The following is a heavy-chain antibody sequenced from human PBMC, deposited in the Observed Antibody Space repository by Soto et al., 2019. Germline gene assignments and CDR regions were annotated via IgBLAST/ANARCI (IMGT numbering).Heavy chain of an antibody. CDR2: IDTSSTSI. D-gene: IGHD3-10*01. Sequence: EVQLVESGGGLVQPGGSLRLSCAASGFTFRNYNMNWVRQAPGKGLEWLSYIDTSSTSIYYADSVKGRFTISRDNAKNSLYLQMNSLNAEDTAVYYCARYYYDSGSAFDYWGQGTLVTVSS. CDR1: GFTFRNYN. J-gene: IGHJ4*02. CDR3: ARYYYDSGSAFDY. V-gene: IGHV3-48*01.